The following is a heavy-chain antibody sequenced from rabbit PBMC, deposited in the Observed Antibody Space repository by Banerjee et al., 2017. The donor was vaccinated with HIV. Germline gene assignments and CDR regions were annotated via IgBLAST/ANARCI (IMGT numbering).Heavy chain of an antibody. Sequence: QEQLVESGGGLVQPGGSLKLSCKASGFDFIGYGVSWVRQAPGKGLEWIGYIDPVFDSTYYASWVTGRFTISSHNAQNTLYLQLNSLTAADTATYFCVRDDGGVVGYDWDLWGPGTLVTVS. V-gene: IGHV1S47*01. CDR3: VRDDGGVVGYDWDL. D-gene: IGHD6-1*01. CDR2: IDPVFDST. J-gene: IGHJ4*01. CDR1: GFDFIGYG.